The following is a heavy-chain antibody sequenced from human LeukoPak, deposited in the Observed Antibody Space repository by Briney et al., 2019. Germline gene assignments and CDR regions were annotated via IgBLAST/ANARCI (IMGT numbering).Heavy chain of an antibody. Sequence: GGSPRLSCAASGFTFSDYYMSRIRQAPGKGLEWVSYISSSGSTIYYADSVKGRFTISRDNAKNSLYLQMNSLRAEDTAVYYCAREKYYYDSSGYQDYWGQGTLVTVSS. CDR1: GFTFSDYY. CDR2: ISSSGSTI. V-gene: IGHV3-11*04. J-gene: IGHJ4*02. D-gene: IGHD3-22*01. CDR3: AREKYYYDSSGYQDY.